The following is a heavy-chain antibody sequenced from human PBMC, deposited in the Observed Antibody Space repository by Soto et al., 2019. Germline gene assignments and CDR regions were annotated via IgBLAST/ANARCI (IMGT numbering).Heavy chain of an antibody. J-gene: IGHJ4*02. CDR3: ARLGTTVTTF. CDR2: IYYSGST. CDR1: GGSISSSSYY. Sequence: PSETLSLTCTVSGGSISSSSYYWGWIRQPPGKGLEWIGSIYYSGSTYYNPSLKSRDTISVDTSKNQFSLKLSSVTAADTAVYYCARLGTTVTTFWGQGTLVTVSS. V-gene: IGHV4-39*01. D-gene: IGHD4-17*01.